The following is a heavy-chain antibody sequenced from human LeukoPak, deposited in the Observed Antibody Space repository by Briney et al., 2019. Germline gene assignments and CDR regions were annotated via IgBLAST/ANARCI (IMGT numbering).Heavy chain of an antibody. J-gene: IGHJ6*02. V-gene: IGHV3-30*04. CDR1: GFTFSSYA. Sequence: GGSLRLSCAASGFTFSSYAMHWVRQAPGKGLKWVAVISYDGSNKYYADSVKGRFTISRDNSKNTLYLQMNSLRAEDTAVYYCARDMGYSYGYLDYYYGMDVWGQGTTVTVSS. CDR3: ARDMGYSYGYLDYYYGMDV. D-gene: IGHD5-18*01. CDR2: ISYDGSNK.